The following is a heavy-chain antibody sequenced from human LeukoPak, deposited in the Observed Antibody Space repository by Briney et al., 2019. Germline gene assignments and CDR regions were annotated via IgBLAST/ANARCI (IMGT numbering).Heavy chain of an antibody. Sequence: GRSLRLSCVGSGFTFRSHAMSWVRQAPEKGLEFVSGIYENGGTTYYADSVKGRFSISRDNSKNTLYLQMDSLRGEDTAVYYCAKDFRIGYSAHFDYWGQGALVTVSS. D-gene: IGHD2-21*01. CDR1: GFTFRSHA. V-gene: IGHV3-23*01. J-gene: IGHJ4*02. CDR3: AKDFRIGYSAHFDY. CDR2: IYENGGTT.